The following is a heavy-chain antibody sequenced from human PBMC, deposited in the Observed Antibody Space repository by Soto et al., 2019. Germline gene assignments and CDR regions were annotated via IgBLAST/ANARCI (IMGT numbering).Heavy chain of an antibody. Sequence: PGGSLRLSCAASGFTFSSYAMHWVRQAPGKGLEYVSAISSNGGSTYYANSVKGRFTISRDNAKNSLYLQMNSLRAEDTAVYYCARATDIVVVVAAGPFDYWGQGTLVTVSS. D-gene: IGHD2-15*01. CDR1: GFTFSSYA. CDR3: ARATDIVVVVAAGPFDY. CDR2: ISSNGGST. V-gene: IGHV3-64*01. J-gene: IGHJ4*02.